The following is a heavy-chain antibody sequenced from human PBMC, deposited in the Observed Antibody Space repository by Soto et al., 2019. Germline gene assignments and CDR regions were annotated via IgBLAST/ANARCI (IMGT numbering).Heavy chain of an antibody. V-gene: IGHV3-23*01. CDR1: GFTFSTYA. CDR2: LSGSGGTT. CDR3: AKQRAGYGSGSDTFYFDF. D-gene: IGHD3-10*01. Sequence: GGSLRLSCSTSGFTFSTYAMNWVRQAPGKGLEWVSALSGSGGTTYYADSVRGRFTISRDNSKNTLFLQMSSLRAEDTALYYCAKQRAGYGSGSDTFYFDFWGQGALVTVSS. J-gene: IGHJ4*02.